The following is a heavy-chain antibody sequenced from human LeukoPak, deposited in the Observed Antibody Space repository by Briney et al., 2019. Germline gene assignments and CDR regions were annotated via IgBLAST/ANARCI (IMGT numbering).Heavy chain of an antibody. CDR2: IYYSGST. D-gene: IGHD3-22*01. Sequence: PLETLSLTCTVSGGSISSYYWSWIRQPPGKGLEWIGYIYYSGSTNYNPSLKSRVTISVDTSKNQFSLKLSSVTAADTAVYYCARGGYYYDSSGYYYEGAFDIWGQGTMVTVSS. CDR1: GGSISSYY. V-gene: IGHV4-59*01. CDR3: ARGGYYYDSSGYYYEGAFDI. J-gene: IGHJ3*02.